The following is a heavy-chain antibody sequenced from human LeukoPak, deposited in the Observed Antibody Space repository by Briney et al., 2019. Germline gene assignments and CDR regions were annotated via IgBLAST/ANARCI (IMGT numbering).Heavy chain of an antibody. V-gene: IGHV3-66*01. D-gene: IGHD6-13*01. J-gene: IGHJ4*02. CDR1: GFTISSNY. Sequence: GGSLRLSCAASGFTISSNYMSWVRQAPGKGLEWVSVIYSGGSTYYADSVKGRFTISRDNSKNTLYLHMNSLRAEDTAVYYCARGTLKAAATDFDYWGQGTLVTVSS. CDR2: IYSGGST. CDR3: ARGTLKAAATDFDY.